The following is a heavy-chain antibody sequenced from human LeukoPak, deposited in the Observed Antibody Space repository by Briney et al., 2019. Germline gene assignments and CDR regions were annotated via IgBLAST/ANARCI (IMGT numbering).Heavy chain of an antibody. Sequence: GGSLRLSCAASGFTFSSYWMSWVRQAPGKGLEWGANIKQDGSEKYYVDSVKGRFTISRDNAKNSLYLQMNSLRAENTAVYSCAREVDGFDYWGQGTLVTVSS. CDR2: IKQDGSEK. J-gene: IGHJ4*02. CDR3: AREVDGFDY. CDR1: GFTFSSYW. V-gene: IGHV3-7*01. D-gene: IGHD2-15*01.